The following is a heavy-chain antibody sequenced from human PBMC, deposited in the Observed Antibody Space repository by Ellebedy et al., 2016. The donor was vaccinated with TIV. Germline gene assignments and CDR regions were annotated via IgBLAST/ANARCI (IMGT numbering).Heavy chain of an antibody. D-gene: IGHD2-15*01. Sequence: GESLKISCAASGFAFSNYWLNWVRQAPGKGLVWVSRISSDGSDTSYADSVKGRFTISRDNAENTVFLQMNSLRAEDTSVYYCARGLPGMDVWGQGTTVTVSS. CDR3: ARGLPGMDV. CDR1: GFAFSNYW. V-gene: IGHV3-74*01. CDR2: ISSDGSDT. J-gene: IGHJ6*02.